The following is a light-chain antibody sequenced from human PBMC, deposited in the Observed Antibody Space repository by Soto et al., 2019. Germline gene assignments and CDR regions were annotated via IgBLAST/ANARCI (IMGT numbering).Light chain of an antibody. J-gene: IGLJ1*01. CDR3: SSYTRSSTYV. CDR2: DVS. Sequence: QSALTQPASVSGSPGQSITISCTGTSSDVGGYNYVSWYQQHPGKAPKLMIYDVSNRPSGVSNRFSGSKSGNTASLTISGLQAEDEADYYCSSYTRSSTYVLGTGTKVTV. V-gene: IGLV2-14*01. CDR1: SSDVGGYNY.